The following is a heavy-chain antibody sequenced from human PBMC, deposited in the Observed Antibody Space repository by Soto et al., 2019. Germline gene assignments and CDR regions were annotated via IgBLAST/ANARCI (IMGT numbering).Heavy chain of an antibody. CDR3: ARGRGGNSDWYFDL. CDR2: ISYDGSNK. D-gene: IGHD2-21*02. CDR1: GFTFSSYA. V-gene: IGHV3-30-3*01. J-gene: IGHJ2*01. Sequence: QVQLVESGGGVVQPGRSLRLSCAASGFTFSSYAMHWVRQAPGKGLEWVAVISYDGSNKYYADSVKGRFTISRDNSKNTRYLQMNSLRAEDTAVYDCARGRGGNSDWYFDLWGRGTLVTVSS.